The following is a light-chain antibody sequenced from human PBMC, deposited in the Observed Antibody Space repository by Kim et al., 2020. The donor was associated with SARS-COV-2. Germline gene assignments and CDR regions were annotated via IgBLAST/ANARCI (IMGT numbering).Light chain of an antibody. CDR1: QGISSF. J-gene: IGKJ4*01. V-gene: IGKV3-11*01. CDR3: QQRDSWPLT. Sequence: LSPGERATPSCRASQGISSFLAWYQQKPGQAPRLLIHDATTRATGIPARFSGSGSGTDFTLTISSLEPEDFAVYYCQQRDSWPLTFGGGTKVDIK. CDR2: DAT.